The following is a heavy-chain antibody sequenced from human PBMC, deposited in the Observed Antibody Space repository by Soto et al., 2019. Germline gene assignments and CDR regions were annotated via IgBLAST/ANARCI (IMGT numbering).Heavy chain of an antibody. CDR1: GFTFSSYA. J-gene: IGHJ4*02. V-gene: IGHV3-23*01. CDR3: AKGYYYDSSGYFDY. Sequence: LRLSCAASGFTFSSYAMSWVRQAPGKGLEWVSAISGSGGSTYYADSVKGRFTISRDNSKNTLYLQMNSLRAEDTAVYYCAKGYYYDSSGYFDYWGQGTLVTVSS. CDR2: ISGSGGST. D-gene: IGHD3-22*01.